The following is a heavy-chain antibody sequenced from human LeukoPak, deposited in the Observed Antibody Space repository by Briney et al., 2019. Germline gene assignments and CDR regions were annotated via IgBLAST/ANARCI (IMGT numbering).Heavy chain of an antibody. D-gene: IGHD2-2*01. Sequence: ASVKVSCKASGYTFTSYDINWVRQATGQGLEWMGWMNPNSGNTGYAQKFQGRVTITRNTSISTAYMELSSLRSEDTAVYYCARGWNIVVVPAATRAFDIWGQGTMVTVPS. CDR3: ARGWNIVVVPAATRAFDI. CDR1: GYTFTSYD. CDR2: MNPNSGNT. V-gene: IGHV1-8*03. J-gene: IGHJ3*02.